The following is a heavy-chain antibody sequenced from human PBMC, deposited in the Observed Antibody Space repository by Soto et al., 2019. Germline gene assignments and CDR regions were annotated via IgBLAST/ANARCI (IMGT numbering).Heavy chain of an antibody. CDR2: INHSGST. CDR1: GVSFSGYY. Sequence: SETLSLTWAVYGVSFSGYYWTWLRQPPGTGLEWIGEINHSGSTNYNPSLKSRVTISVDTSKNQFSLKLTSVTAADTAVYYCARDKITGLFDYWGQGTLVTVSS. CDR3: ARDKITGLFDY. J-gene: IGHJ4*02. D-gene: IGHD2-8*02. V-gene: IGHV4-34*01.